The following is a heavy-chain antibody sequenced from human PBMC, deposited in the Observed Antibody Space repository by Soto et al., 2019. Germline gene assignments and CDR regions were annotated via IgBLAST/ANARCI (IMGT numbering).Heavy chain of an antibody. CDR2: IHYSGST. D-gene: IGHD6-13*01. CDR3: ARGSGWFYY. Sequence: SETLSLTCTVSGGSISSYYWTWIRQPPGKGLEWIGYIHYSGSTNYNPSLQSRITISIDTSKNQVSLILSSVTAADTAVYYCARGSGWFYYWGQGTLVTVS. J-gene: IGHJ4*02. V-gene: IGHV4-59*08. CDR1: GGSISSYY.